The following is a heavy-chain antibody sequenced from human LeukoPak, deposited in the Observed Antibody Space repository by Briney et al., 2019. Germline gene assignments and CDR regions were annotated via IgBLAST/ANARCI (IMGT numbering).Heavy chain of an antibody. J-gene: IGHJ6*02. D-gene: IGHD2-8*01. CDR3: ARRMVYAIRLGMDV. CDR2: INHSGST. CDR1: GGSFSGYY. V-gene: IGHV4-34*01. Sequence: PSETLSPTCAVYGGSFSGYYWSWIRQPPGKGLEWIGEINHSGSTNYNPSLKSRVTITVDTSKNQFSLKLSSVTAADTAVYYCARRMVYAIRLGMDVWGQGTTVTVSS.